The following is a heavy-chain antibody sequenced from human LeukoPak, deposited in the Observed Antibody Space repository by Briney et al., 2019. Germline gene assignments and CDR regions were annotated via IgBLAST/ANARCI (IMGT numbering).Heavy chain of an antibody. D-gene: IGHD3-3*01. Sequence: GGSLRLSCVASGFTFGKYWMSWVRQAPGKGLEWVANIKLDGSEKNYVDSVKGRFTISRDNTKNSLHLQMNSLGAEDTAVFYCARDQYDTWSRRGNFDSWGQGTLVIVS. V-gene: IGHV3-7*03. J-gene: IGHJ4*02. CDR2: IKLDGSEK. CDR3: ARDQYDTWSRRGNFDS. CDR1: GFTFGKYW.